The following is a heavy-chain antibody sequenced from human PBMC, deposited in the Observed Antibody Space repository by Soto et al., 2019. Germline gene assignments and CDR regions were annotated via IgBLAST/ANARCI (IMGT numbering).Heavy chain of an antibody. CDR2: IYYSGST. Sequence: QVQLQESGPGLVKPSETLSLTCTVSGGSISSYYWSWIRQPPGKGLEWIGYIYYSGSTNYNPSLKGRVTISVDTSKNQYSLKRSSVTAADTAVYYCAGRYGAGFDYWGQGTLGTVSS. D-gene: IGHD5-18*01. CDR1: GGSISSYY. J-gene: IGHJ4*02. V-gene: IGHV4-59*08. CDR3: AGRYGAGFDY.